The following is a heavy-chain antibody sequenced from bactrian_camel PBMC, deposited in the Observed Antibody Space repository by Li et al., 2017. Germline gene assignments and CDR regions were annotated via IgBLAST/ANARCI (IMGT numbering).Heavy chain of an antibody. CDR1: GFTGTRHC. J-gene: IGHJ4*01. Sequence: VQLVESGGASVQAGGSLRLSCALSGFTGTRHCCGWFRQTPGKERERVATIGLDGVTTYIDSVKGRFTISQDKAKNTLYLQMNNLKPEDTSMYYCAADHPLLERLCPMFFRKYNYRGQGTQVTVS. D-gene: IGHD4*01. CDR2: IGLDGVT. V-gene: IGHV3S55*01.